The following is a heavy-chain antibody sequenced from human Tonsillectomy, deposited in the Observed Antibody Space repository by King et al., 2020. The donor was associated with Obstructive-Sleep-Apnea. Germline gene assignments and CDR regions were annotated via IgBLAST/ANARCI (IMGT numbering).Heavy chain of an antibody. CDR3: ARGRHDIVVLPAAIDY. Sequence: VQLQESGGGVVQPGRSLRLSCAASGFTFSSYAMHWVRQAPGTGLEWVAVTSYDGSNEYYADSVKGRFTISRDNSKNPLYLQMTSLSVEDTAVYFCARGRHDIVVLPAAIDYWGQGTLVTVSS. V-gene: IGHV3-30-3*01. CDR2: TSYDGSNE. CDR1: GFTFSSYA. J-gene: IGHJ4*02. D-gene: IGHD2-2*01.